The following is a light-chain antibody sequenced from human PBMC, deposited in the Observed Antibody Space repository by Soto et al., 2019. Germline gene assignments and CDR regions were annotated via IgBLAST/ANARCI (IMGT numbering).Light chain of an antibody. V-gene: IGLV2-8*01. CDR1: SSDVGGYHY. CDR2: EVS. J-gene: IGLJ1*01. Sequence: QSALTQPPSASGSPGQSVTISCTGTSSDVGGYHYVSWYQQLPGKAPKLIIYEVSKRPSGVPDRFSGSKSGNTASLTVSGLQAEDEADYYCNSYAGTIHFEGVFGTGTKVTVL. CDR3: NSYAGTIHFEGV.